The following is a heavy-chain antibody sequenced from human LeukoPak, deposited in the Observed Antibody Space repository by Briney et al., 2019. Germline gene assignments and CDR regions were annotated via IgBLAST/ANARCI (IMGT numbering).Heavy chain of an antibody. CDR1: GYTFTSYS. CDR3: ARKSRPDSSGYYYEGNFDY. Sequence: GASVKVSCKASGYTFTSYSMHWVRQAPGQGLEWMGIINPSGGSTSYAQKFQGRVTMTRDTSTSTVYMELSSLRSEDTAVYYCARKSRPDSSGYYYEGNFDYWGQGTLVTVSS. V-gene: IGHV1-46*01. D-gene: IGHD3-22*01. CDR2: INPSGGST. J-gene: IGHJ4*02.